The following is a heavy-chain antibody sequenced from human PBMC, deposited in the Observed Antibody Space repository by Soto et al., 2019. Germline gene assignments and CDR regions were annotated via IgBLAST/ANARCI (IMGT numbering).Heavy chain of an antibody. V-gene: IGHV3-48*01. CDR1: GFTFSSYG. Sequence: GGSLRLSCAASGFTFSSYGMHWVRQAPGKGLEWVSYISSSSSTIYYADSVKGRFTISRDNAKNSLYLQMNSLRAEDTAVYYCARVYGSGSYYNSTNYYYYYMDVWGKGTTVTVSS. CDR2: ISSSSSTI. D-gene: IGHD3-10*01. CDR3: ARVYGSGSYYNSTNYYYYYMDV. J-gene: IGHJ6*03.